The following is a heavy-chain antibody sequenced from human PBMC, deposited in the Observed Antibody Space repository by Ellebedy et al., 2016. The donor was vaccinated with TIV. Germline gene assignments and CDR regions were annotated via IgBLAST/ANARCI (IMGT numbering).Heavy chain of an antibody. Sequence: SVKVSXKVSGVSFSSFTFSWVRQGPGQGLEWLGGLIPSFDTPKYAQDFQGRLTITAAESTTTVYMELSNLRSDDTAVYYCAREVNEWSFDLWGQGTLVTVSS. V-gene: IGHV1-69*13. CDR1: GVSFSSFT. D-gene: IGHD3-3*01. CDR3: AREVNEWSFDL. CDR2: LIPSFDTP. J-gene: IGHJ4*02.